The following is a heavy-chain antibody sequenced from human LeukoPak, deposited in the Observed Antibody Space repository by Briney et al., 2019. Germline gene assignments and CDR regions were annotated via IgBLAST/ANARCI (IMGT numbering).Heavy chain of an antibody. V-gene: IGHV3-48*04. CDR3: ARGNMVRGSAMGY. D-gene: IGHD3-10*01. J-gene: IGHJ4*02. CDR1: GFTFSSYG. CDR2: ITGSGGTT. Sequence: GGSLRLSCAASGFTFSSYGMSWVRQAPGKGLEWISAITGSGGTTYYADSVEGRFTISRDNAKNSLYLQMNSLRAEDTAVYYCARGNMVRGSAMGYWGQGTLVTVSS.